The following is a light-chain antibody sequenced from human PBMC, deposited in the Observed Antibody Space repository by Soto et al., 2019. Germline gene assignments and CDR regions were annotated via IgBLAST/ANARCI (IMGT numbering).Light chain of an antibody. J-gene: IGLJ1*01. CDR1: GSDVGGYNY. CDR3: SSYTSSSTLHV. V-gene: IGLV2-14*01. CDR2: DVS. Sequence: QSALPQPDFLSGSIAPSTTISCTGTGSDVGGYNYVSWYQQHPGKAPKLMIYDVSNRPSGVSNRFSGSKSGNTASLTISGLQAEDEADYYCSSYTSSSTLHVFGTGT.